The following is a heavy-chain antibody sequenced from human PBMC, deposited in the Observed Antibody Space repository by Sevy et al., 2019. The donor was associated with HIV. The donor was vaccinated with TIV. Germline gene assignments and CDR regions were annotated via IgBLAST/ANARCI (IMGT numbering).Heavy chain of an antibody. CDR3: AKDYYYYDSSGPGDY. CDR2: ISYDGSNK. D-gene: IGHD3-22*01. Sequence: GGSLRLSCAASGFTFSSYGMHWVRQAPGKGLEWVAVISYDGSNKYYADSVKGRFTSSRDNSKNTLYLQMNSLRAEDTAVYYCAKDYYYYDSSGPGDYWGQGTLVTVSS. CDR1: GFTFSSYG. J-gene: IGHJ4*02. V-gene: IGHV3-30*18.